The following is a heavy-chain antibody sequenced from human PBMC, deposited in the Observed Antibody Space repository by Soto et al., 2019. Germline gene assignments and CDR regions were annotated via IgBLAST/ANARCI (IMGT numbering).Heavy chain of an antibody. J-gene: IGHJ6*03. CDR1: GFTGSSYA. CDR2: ISGSGST. V-gene: IGHV3-23*01. Sequence: EVPLLESGGGLVQPGGSLRISCAASGFTGSSYALSWVRPAPGEGLGWVSVISGSGSTYSADSVKGRFTISRDSSKNTVYLQMNSLRAEDTAVYYCAKALRFTFTTGYYMDVWGRGTTVTVSS. D-gene: IGHD3-16*01. CDR3: AKALRFTFTTGYYMDV.